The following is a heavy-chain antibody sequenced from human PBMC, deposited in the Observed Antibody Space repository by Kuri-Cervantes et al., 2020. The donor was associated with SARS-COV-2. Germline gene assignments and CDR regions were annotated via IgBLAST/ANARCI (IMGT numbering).Heavy chain of an antibody. CDR3: AKDQDLVVVPPAMFGMDV. CDR1: GFTFSSYG. Sequence: GGSLRLSCAASGFTFSSYGMHWVRQAPGKGLEWVAVISHDGNNKYYADSVKGRFTISRDNSKNTLYLQMNSPRAEDTAVYYCAKDQDLVVVPPAMFGMDVWGQGTTVTVSS. V-gene: IGHV3-30*18. D-gene: IGHD2-2*01. CDR2: ISHDGNNK. J-gene: IGHJ6*02.